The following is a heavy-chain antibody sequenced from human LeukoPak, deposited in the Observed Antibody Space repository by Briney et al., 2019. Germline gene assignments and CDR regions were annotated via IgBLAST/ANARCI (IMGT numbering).Heavy chain of an antibody. D-gene: IGHD6-13*01. V-gene: IGHV3-23*01. CDR1: GFTFSSYA. Sequence: GGSLRLSCAASGFTFSSYAMSWVRQAPGKGLEWVSAISGSGGSTYYADSVKGRFTISRDNAKNTLYLQMNSLRAEDTAVYYCARVGYSSSWYSPYYFDYWGQGTLVTVSS. CDR2: ISGSGGST. CDR3: ARVGYSSSWYSPYYFDY. J-gene: IGHJ4*02.